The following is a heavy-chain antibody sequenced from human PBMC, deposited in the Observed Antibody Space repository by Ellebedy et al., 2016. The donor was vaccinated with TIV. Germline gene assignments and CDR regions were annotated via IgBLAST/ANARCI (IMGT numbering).Heavy chain of an antibody. D-gene: IGHD2-15*01. CDR3: SRGWSTPDA. CDR2: IRSTGSNK. Sequence: PGGSLRLSCVASGFTFSNYNMNWVRQSPGKGLDWVSSIRSTGSNKYYAESVKGRFTISRDNAQDTLFLQMNSLKAEDTAVYFCSRGWSTPDAWGQGTLVIVSS. J-gene: IGHJ5*02. V-gene: IGHV3-21*06. CDR1: GFTFSNYN.